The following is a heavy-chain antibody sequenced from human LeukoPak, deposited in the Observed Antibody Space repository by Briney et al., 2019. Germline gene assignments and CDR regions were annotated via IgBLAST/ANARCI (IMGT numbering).Heavy chain of an antibody. Sequence: SETLSLTCTVSGASISDHYRSWIRQPPGKGLEWIGYKYYAGSTSTNPSLESRVTISVDTSKNQFSLNLYSVTAADTAVYYCARHRFAWYDFDVWGHG. D-gene: IGHD3-9*01. CDR1: GASISDHY. J-gene: IGHJ3*01. V-gene: IGHV4-59*08. CDR2: KYYAGST. CDR3: ARHRFAWYDFDV.